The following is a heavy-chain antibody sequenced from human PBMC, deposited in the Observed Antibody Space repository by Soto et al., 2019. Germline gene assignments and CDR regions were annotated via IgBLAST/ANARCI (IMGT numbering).Heavy chain of an antibody. CDR1: GFTFSNYW. Sequence: PGGSLRLSCAASGFTFSNYWMHWVRQAPGKGLVWVSRINSDGSSTSYADSVKGRFTISRDNAKNTLYLQMNSLRAEDTAVYYCARGCSGGSCNGDWGQGTLVTVSS. J-gene: IGHJ4*02. V-gene: IGHV3-74*01. CDR2: INSDGSST. CDR3: ARGCSGGSCNGD. D-gene: IGHD2-15*01.